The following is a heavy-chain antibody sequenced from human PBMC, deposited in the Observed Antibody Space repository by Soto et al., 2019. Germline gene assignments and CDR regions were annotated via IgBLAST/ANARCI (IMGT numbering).Heavy chain of an antibody. V-gene: IGHV4-59*01. D-gene: IGHD3-10*01. Sequence: SETLSLTCSVSGGAIRGYYWSWIRQPPGKGLEWIGYIYSSGSTNYNPSLQSRVTISLDTSENQFSLNLSSVTAADTAVYYCARGYGSGRYPYLQVDYWGQGTLVTVSS. CDR3: ARGYGSGRYPYLQVDY. J-gene: IGHJ4*02. CDR2: IYSSGST. CDR1: GGAIRGYY.